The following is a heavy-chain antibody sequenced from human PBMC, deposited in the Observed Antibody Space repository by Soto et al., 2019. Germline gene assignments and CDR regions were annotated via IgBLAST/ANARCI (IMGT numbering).Heavy chain of an antibody. CDR2: IYDSGNMY. J-gene: IGHJ6*02. V-gene: IGHV4-31*03. CDR1: GGSITSGGHY. CDR3: ARALVTDYNSRDYHYYFAMDV. Sequence: PSETLSLTCTVSGGSITSGGHYWGWIRQYPGKGLEWIGHIYDSGNMYFYNPSLKSRVTISADTSRNQFSLSLSSLTAADTAVYYCARALVTDYNSRDYHYYFAMDVWGQGTSVTVSS. D-gene: IGHD3-22*01.